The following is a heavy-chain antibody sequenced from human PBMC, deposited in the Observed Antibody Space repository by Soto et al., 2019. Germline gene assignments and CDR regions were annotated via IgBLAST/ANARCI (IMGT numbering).Heavy chain of an antibody. J-gene: IGHJ4*02. CDR1: GYTFTSYG. V-gene: IGHV1-18*01. CDR2: ISAYNGNT. D-gene: IGHD4-17*01. Sequence: QVQFVQSGPEVQKPGASVKVSCKASGYTFTSYGISWVRQAPGQGLEWMGWISAYNGNTNYAQKLQGRVNMTTDTSTSTAYMELRSLRSDDTAVYYCARDRRPSTVTPPTTWGQGTLVTVSS. CDR3: ARDRRPSTVTPPTT.